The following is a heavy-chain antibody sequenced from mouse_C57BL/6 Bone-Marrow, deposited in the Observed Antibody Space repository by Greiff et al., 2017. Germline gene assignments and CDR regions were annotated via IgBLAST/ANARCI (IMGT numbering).Heavy chain of an antibody. CDR1: GFTFSDYG. V-gene: IGHV5-17*01. J-gene: IGHJ2*01. Sequence: EVNVVESGGGLVKPGGSLKLSCAASGFTFSDYGMHWVRQAPEKGLEWVAYISSGSSTIYYADPVKGRFTISRDNAKNTLFLQMTSLRSEDTAMYYCARDITIYSGHYFDYWGQGTTLTVSS. D-gene: IGHD1-1*02. CDR3: ARDITIYSGHYFDY. CDR2: ISSGSSTI.